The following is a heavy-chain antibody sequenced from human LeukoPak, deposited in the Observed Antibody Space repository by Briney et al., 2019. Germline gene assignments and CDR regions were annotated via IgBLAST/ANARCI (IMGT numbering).Heavy chain of an antibody. CDR1: GFTLNNEA. CDR3: AKCRRYSSGWCNWLDP. D-gene: IGHD6-19*01. V-gene: IGHV3-23*01. J-gene: IGHJ5*02. Sequence: GGSLTLSCAASGFTLNNEAMHWVRQAAGKGLAWVAAINGDTTHYAGSVKGRLTISRDNSKNTLYLQLNSLGVEDTAVYFCAKCRRYSSGWCNWLDPWGQGTQVTVSS. CDR2: INGDTT.